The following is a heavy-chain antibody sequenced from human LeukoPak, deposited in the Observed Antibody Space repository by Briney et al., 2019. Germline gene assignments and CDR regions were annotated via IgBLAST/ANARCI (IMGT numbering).Heavy chain of an antibody. CDR3: AREGATTAFDY. D-gene: IGHD1-26*01. V-gene: IGHV3-21*04. J-gene: IGHJ4*02. CDR2: ISTSSSYI. Sequence: GGSLRLPCAAYGFTFSSYSMTWVRQAPGKGLEWVSFISTSSSYIYYADSVKGRFTISRDNAKNSLYLQMNSLRAEDTAVYYCAREGATTAFDYWGQGTLVTVSS. CDR1: GFTFSSYS.